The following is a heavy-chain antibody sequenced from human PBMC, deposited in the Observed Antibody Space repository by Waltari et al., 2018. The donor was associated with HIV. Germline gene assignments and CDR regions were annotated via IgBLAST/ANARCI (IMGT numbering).Heavy chain of an antibody. CDR3: AREGYSSGWYLYYFDY. D-gene: IGHD6-19*01. J-gene: IGHJ4*02. CDR2: IYTSGST. V-gene: IGHV4-4*07. Sequence: QVQLQESGPGLVKHSETLSLTCTVTGGSISSYYWSWIRQTAGKGLEWIGRIYTSGSTNYNPALKSRVTMSVDTSKNQFSLKLSSVTAADTAVYYCAREGYSSGWYLYYFDYWGQGTLVTVSS. CDR1: GGSISSYY.